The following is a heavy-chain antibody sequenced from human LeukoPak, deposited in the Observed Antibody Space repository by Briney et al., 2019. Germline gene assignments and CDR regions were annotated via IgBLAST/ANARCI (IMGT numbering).Heavy chain of an antibody. V-gene: IGHV3-30-3*01. Sequence: GGSLRLSCAASGFTFSRYAMYWVRQAPGKGLEWVALISYDGSNKYYADSVKGRFTISRDNSKNTLYLQMNSLRAEERAVYYCASEGGYYLEIRFDDWGQGTLVTVAS. J-gene: IGHJ4*02. CDR2: ISYDGSNK. CDR1: GFTFSRYA. D-gene: IGHD3-22*01. CDR3: ASEGGYYLEIRFDD.